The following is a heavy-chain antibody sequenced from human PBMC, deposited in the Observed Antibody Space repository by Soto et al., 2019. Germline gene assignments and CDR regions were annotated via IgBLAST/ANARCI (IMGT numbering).Heavy chain of an antibody. CDR3: AKGLFNDFWSGYYESWFDP. CDR1: GFTFSSYA. J-gene: IGHJ5*02. V-gene: IGHV3-23*01. Sequence: LRLSCAASGFTFSSYAMSWVRQAPGKGLEWVSAISGSGGSTYYADSVKGRFTISRDNSKNTLYLQMNSLRAEDTAVYYCAKGLFNDFWSGYYESWFDPWGQGTLVTVSS. D-gene: IGHD3-3*01. CDR2: ISGSGGST.